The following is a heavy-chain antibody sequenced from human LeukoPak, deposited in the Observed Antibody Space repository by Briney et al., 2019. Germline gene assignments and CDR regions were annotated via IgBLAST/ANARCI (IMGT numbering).Heavy chain of an antibody. Sequence: ASVTVSCTASGYTFTTYEINWVRQATGQGLEWMGWMNPNSGNTVYAHKFQGRVTMTRNTSISTAYMELSSLRSEDTAVYYCARRDYYGSGSYPYYYDYYMDVWGKGTTVTISS. D-gene: IGHD3-10*01. J-gene: IGHJ6*03. CDR2: MNPNSGNT. CDR1: GYTFTTYE. CDR3: ARRDYYGSGSYPYYYDYYMDV. V-gene: IGHV1-8*01.